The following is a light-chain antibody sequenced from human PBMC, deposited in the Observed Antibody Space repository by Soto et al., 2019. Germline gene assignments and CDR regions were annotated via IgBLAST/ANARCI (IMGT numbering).Light chain of an antibody. CDR1: QSVTSNY. J-gene: IGKJ2*01. CDR3: QQSGSAPYT. CDR2: AAS. V-gene: IGKV3-20*01. Sequence: EIVLTQSPGTLSLSPGERATLSCRASQSVTSNYLAWYQQKPGQAPRLLIYAASSTATGIPDRFSGSGSGRDFTLTISRLEPEDFAVYYCQQSGSAPYTFGQGTKLEIK.